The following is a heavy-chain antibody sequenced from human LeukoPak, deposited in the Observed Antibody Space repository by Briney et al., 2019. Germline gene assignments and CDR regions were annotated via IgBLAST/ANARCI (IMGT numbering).Heavy chain of an antibody. CDR3: ARGSLSPYYDSSDFRYTLPDY. D-gene: IGHD3-22*01. J-gene: IGHJ4*02. CDR2: IAYDGSNK. V-gene: IGHV3-30*04. CDR1: GFTFSSYA. Sequence: GGSLRLSCAASGFTFSSYAMHWVRQAPGKGLEWVTVIAYDGSNKYYADSVKGRFTISRDNSKNTLYLQMNSLRAEDTAVYYCARGSLSPYYDSSDFRYTLPDYWGQGTLVTVSS.